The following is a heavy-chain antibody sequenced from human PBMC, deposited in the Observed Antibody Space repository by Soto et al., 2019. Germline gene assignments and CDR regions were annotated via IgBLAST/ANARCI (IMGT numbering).Heavy chain of an antibody. CDR1: GGTFSSYA. J-gene: IGHJ4*02. CDR3: ARRGITMISGGYYFDY. V-gene: IGHV1-69*01. CDR2: IIPIFGTA. Sequence: QVQLVQSGAEVKKPGSSVKVSCKASGGTFSSYAISWVRQAPEQGLEWMGGIIPIFGTANYAQKCQGRVTITAEGSTSTAYMELSSLRSEDTAVYYCARRGITMISGGYYFDYWGQGTLVTVSS. D-gene: IGHD3-22*01.